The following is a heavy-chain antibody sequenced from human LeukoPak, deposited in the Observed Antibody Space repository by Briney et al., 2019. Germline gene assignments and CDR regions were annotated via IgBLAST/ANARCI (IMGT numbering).Heavy chain of an antibody. CDR1: GGSMTSYY. D-gene: IGHD3-10*01. CDR3: ARDLPEEQVYYGSDTGASDAFDI. CDR2: IYYSGST. Sequence: SETLSLTCTVSGGSMTSYYWNWIRQHPGKGLEWIGYIYYSGSTNYNPSLKSRVTISVDTSKNQFSLKLSSVTAADTAVYYCARDLPEEQVYYGSDTGASDAFDIWGQGTMVTVSS. V-gene: IGHV4-59*12. J-gene: IGHJ3*02.